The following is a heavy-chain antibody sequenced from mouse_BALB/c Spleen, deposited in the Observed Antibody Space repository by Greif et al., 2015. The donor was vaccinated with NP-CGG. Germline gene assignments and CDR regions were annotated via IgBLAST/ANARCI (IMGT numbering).Heavy chain of an antibody. J-gene: IGHJ2*01. V-gene: IGHV5-12-1*01. D-gene: IGHD1-1*01. CDR2: ISSGGGSA. Sequence: EVQLVESGGGLVKPGGSLKLSCAASGFAFSSYDMSWVRQTPEKRLEWVAYISSGGGSAYYPDTVKGRFTISRDNAKNTLYLQMSSLKSEDTAMYYCARHYHGSSYYFDYWGQGTTLTVSS. CDR3: ARHYHGSSYYFDY. CDR1: GFAFSSYD.